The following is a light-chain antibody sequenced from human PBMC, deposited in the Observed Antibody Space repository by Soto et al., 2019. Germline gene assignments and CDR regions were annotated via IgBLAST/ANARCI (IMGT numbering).Light chain of an antibody. CDR2: EVT. CDR1: SSDIAGHKY. CDR3: SSYSSTSTVV. J-gene: IGLJ2*01. Sequence: QSVLTQPASASGSPGQSITISCTGTSSDIAGHKYVSWYQQHPGKAPKLIIFEVTNRPSGVSSRFSASKSGDTASLIISGLQAEDEADYFCSSYSSTSTVVFGGGTKLTVL. V-gene: IGLV2-14*01.